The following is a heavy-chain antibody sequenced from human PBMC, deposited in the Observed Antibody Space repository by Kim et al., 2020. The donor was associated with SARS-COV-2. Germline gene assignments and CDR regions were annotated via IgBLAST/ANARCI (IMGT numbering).Heavy chain of an antibody. CDR2: TYYRSKWSY. CDR1: GDSVSSNSAS. Sequence: SQTLSLTCAISGDSVSSNSASWTWIRQSPSRGLEWLGRTYYRSKWSYAYAVSVKGRITINPDTSKHQFSLHLNSVTPEDSAGYYCVRVSRGSSDFNYCGRGTRVTVSS. CDR3: VRVSRGSSDFNY. J-gene: IGHJ4*02. V-gene: IGHV6-1*01. D-gene: IGHD6-6*01.